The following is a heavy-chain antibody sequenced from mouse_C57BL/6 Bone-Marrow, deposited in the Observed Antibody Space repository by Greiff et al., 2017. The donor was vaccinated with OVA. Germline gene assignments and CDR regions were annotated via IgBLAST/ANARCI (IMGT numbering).Heavy chain of an antibody. CDR1: SPFSLLFH. Sequence: VQLQQSGPELARPWASVKISCPAFSPFSLLFHFSLLSPPSWLPLFPQRPGQGLEWIGAIYPGNGDTSYNQKFKGKATLTADKSSSTAYMQLSSLTSEDSAVYYCAFLNLDVWGTGTTVTVSS. J-gene: IGHJ1*03. CDR3: SEDSAVYYCAFLNLDV. CDR2: GQGLEWIG. V-gene: IGHV1-87*01.